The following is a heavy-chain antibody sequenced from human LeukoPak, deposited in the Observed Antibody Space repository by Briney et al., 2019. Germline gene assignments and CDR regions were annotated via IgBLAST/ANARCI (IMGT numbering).Heavy chain of an antibody. CDR1: GFTFDDYA. J-gene: IGHJ4*02. V-gene: IGHV3-9*01. D-gene: IGHD3-10*01. CDR2: ISWNSGSI. Sequence: PGGSLRLSCAASGFTFDDYAMHWVRQAPGKGLEWVSGISWNSGSIGYADSVKGRFTISRDNAKNSLYLQMNSLRAEDTALYYCAKERFGSSGFDYWGQGTLVTVSS. CDR3: AKERFGSSGFDY.